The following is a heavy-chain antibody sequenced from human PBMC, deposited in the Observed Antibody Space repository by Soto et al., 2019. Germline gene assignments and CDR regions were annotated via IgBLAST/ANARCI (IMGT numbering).Heavy chain of an antibody. CDR2: LYYGRSA. J-gene: IGHJ4*02. Sequence: QVQLQESGPGLVKPSETLSLTCAVSGDSISSYYCMWIRQPPGKGLESIGYLYYGRSANYNPSLQSRVTVSVATSTNQCSLTLSSMTAADTAVYYCALRSMAVVPEYWGQGTLVTVSS. D-gene: IGHD3-22*01. CDR1: GDSISSYY. CDR3: ALRSMAVVPEY. V-gene: IGHV4-59*01.